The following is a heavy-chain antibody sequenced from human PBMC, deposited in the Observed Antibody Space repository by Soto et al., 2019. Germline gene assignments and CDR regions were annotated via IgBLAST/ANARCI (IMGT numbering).Heavy chain of an antibody. CDR3: ARARAYCGGDCYSYYYYGMDV. CDR1: GFTFSSYA. Sequence: QVQLVESGGGVVQPGRSLRLSCAASGFTFSSYAMHWVRQAPGKGLEWVAVISYDGSNKYYADSVKGRFTISRDNSTNSLYLKMNSLRAEDTAVYYCARARAYCGGDCYSYYYYGMDVWGQGTTVTVSS. D-gene: IGHD2-21*02. CDR2: ISYDGSNK. V-gene: IGHV3-30-3*01. J-gene: IGHJ6*02.